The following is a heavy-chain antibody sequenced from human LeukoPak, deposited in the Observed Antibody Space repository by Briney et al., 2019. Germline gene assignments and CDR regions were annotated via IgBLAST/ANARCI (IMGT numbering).Heavy chain of an antibody. CDR3: ARTRLFDLLPLRGNAFDI. D-gene: IGHD3-9*01. J-gene: IGHJ3*02. V-gene: IGHV3-30*03. Sequence: SGGSLRLSCAASGFTFSNYGMHWVRQAPGKGLEWVAVISYDGFNKEFADSVKGRFIISRDNAKNTLYLQMSSLRAEDTAVYYCARTRLFDLLPLRGNAFDIWGQGTMVTVSS. CDR2: ISYDGFNK. CDR1: GFTFSNYG.